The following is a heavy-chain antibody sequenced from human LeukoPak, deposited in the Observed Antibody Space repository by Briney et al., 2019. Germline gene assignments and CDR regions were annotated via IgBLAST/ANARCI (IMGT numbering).Heavy chain of an antibody. CDR1: GFTFSDYY. Sequence: GSLRLSCAASGFTFSDYYMSWIRQAPGKGLEWVSYISSSGTGIYYADSVKGRFTISRDNAKKSLYLQMNSLRAEDTAVYYCARVMSGYTIGPVDPWGQGTLVTVSS. J-gene: IGHJ5*02. D-gene: IGHD3-3*01. CDR2: ISSSGTGI. V-gene: IGHV3-11*04. CDR3: ARVMSGYTIGPVDP.